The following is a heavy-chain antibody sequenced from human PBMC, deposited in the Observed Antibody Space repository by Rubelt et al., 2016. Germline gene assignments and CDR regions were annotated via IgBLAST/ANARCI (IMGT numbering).Heavy chain of an antibody. Sequence: QVQLVQPGAVVKKPGASVKVSCKAAGYTFTGSYMHWVRQAPGQGLEWIGRINPNSGGTNYSQQFQGRITVTREASISTTYMELSRLRSDDTAVYCCAREVDYYYGMDVWGQGTTVTVSS. CDR3: AREVDYYYGMDV. D-gene: IGHD5-12*01. CDR1: GYTFTGSY. CDR2: INPNSGGT. J-gene: IGHJ6*02. V-gene: IGHV1-2*06.